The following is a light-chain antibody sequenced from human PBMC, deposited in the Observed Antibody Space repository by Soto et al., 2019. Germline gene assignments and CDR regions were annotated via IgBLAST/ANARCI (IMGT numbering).Light chain of an antibody. Sequence: QSALTQPPAASGSPVQSVTISCTGTSSDVGGYDFVSWYQHHPGKVPKLMIYEVTKRTSGVPDRYAGSKYGHTDSLTVSGLLAEDEDDYYCASYAGGNKGFRTGTKVTVL. J-gene: IGLJ1*01. V-gene: IGLV2-8*01. CDR3: ASYAGGNKG. CDR2: EVT. CDR1: SSDVGGYDF.